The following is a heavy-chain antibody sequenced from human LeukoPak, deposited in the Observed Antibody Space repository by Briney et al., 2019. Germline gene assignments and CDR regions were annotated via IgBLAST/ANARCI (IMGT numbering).Heavy chain of an antibody. D-gene: IGHD3-10*01. Sequence: LSLTCAVYGGSFSGYYWSWIRQPPGKGLECVAVISYDGSNKYYADSVKGRFTISRDNSKNTLYLQMNSLRVEDTAVYYCTKEGLGSGTFSAWFDPWGQGTLVTVSS. CDR2: ISYDGSNK. CDR1: GGSFSGYY. CDR3: TKEGLGSGTFSAWFDP. V-gene: IGHV3-30*18. J-gene: IGHJ5*02.